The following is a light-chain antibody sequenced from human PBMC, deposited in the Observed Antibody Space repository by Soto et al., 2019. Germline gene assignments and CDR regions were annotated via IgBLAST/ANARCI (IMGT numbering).Light chain of an antibody. V-gene: IGKV1-39*01. J-gene: IGKJ1*01. CDR3: QQSYIAPAT. Sequence: DIQMTQSPSAMSAAVGDRVTITCRASQDMNTYIAWFQQKPGKAPKLLIYAASSLQSGVPSRFSGGGYGTDFTLTISSLQPEDFATYYCQQSYIAPATFGQGTKVDIK. CDR1: QDMNTY. CDR2: AAS.